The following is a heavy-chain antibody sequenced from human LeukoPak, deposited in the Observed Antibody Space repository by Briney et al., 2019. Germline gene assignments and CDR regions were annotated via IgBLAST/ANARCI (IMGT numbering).Heavy chain of an antibody. J-gene: IGHJ4*02. Sequence: SGGSLRLSCAASGFTFSSYAMSWVRQAPGKGLEWVSAISGSGGSTYCADSVKGRFTISRDNSKNTLYLQMNSLRAEDTAVYYCAKLPDYDFWSGYTFDYWGQGTLVTVSS. V-gene: IGHV3-23*01. CDR1: GFTFSSYA. CDR3: AKLPDYDFWSGYTFDY. CDR2: ISGSGGST. D-gene: IGHD3-3*01.